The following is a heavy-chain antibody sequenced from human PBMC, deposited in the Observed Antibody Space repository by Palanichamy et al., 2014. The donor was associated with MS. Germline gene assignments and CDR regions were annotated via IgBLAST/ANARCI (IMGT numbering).Heavy chain of an antibody. CDR2: ISGSGGST. Sequence: EVQLLESGGGLVQPGGSLRLSCAASGFTISSYAMSWVRQAPGKGLEWVSAISGSGGSTYYADSVKGRFTISRDNSKNTLYLQMNSLRAEDTAVYYCAKGGSGWYRVPYFDYWGQGTLVTVSS. CDR3: AKGGSGWYRVPYFDY. CDR1: GFTISSYA. J-gene: IGHJ4*02. V-gene: IGHV3-23*01. D-gene: IGHD6-19*01.